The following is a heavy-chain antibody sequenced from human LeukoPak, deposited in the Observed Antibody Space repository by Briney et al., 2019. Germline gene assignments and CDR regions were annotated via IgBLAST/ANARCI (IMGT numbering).Heavy chain of an antibody. V-gene: IGHV3-7*01. J-gene: IGHJ4*02. CDR2: INEDGSAK. CDR3: ASAPNENYFDF. CDR1: GFAFSSYW. Sequence: GGSLRLSCAASGFAFSSYWMSWVRQAPGKGLEWVANINEDGSAKDYGGSVEGRFTISRDNARNSLYLQMNSLRAEDTAVYFCASAPNENYFDFWGQGTLVTVSS.